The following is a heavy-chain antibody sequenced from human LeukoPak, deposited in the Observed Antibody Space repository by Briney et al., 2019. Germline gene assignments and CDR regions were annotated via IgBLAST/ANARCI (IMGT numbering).Heavy chain of an antibody. Sequence: SFKASGGTFSSYAISWVRQAPGQGREWMGGIIPIFGTANYAQKFQGRVTITADDSTSTAYMELSSLRSEDTAVYYCARDRWHSSTTGYNWFDPWGQGTLVTVSS. D-gene: IGHD6-13*01. CDR3: ARDRWHSSTTGYNWFDP. V-gene: IGHV1-69*01. CDR2: IIPIFGTA. J-gene: IGHJ5*02. CDR1: GGTFSSYA.